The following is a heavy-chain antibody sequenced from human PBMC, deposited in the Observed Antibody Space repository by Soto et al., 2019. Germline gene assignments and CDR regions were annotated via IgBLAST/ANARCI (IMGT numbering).Heavy chain of an antibody. Sequence: PSETLSLTCAVYGGSFSGYYWSWIRQPPGKGLEWIGEINHSGSTNYNPSLKSRVTISVDASKNQFSLKLSSVTAADTAVYYCARIRGMATIKGRGYFDYWGQGTLVTVSS. CDR3: ARIRGMATIKGRGYFDY. CDR1: GGSFSGYY. V-gene: IGHV4-34*01. CDR2: INHSGST. J-gene: IGHJ4*02. D-gene: IGHD5-12*01.